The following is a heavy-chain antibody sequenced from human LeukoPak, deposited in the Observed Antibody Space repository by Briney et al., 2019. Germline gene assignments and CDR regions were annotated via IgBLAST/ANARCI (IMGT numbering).Heavy chain of an antibody. CDR1: GGSFSGYY. CDR2: INHSGST. D-gene: IGHD3-16*02. V-gene: IGHV4-34*01. CDR3: ARGRDYVWGSYRSNWFDP. J-gene: IGHJ5*02. Sequence: SETLSLTCAVYGGSFSGYYWSWIRQPPGKGLEWIGEINHSGSTNYNPSLKSRVTISVDTSKSQFSLKLSSVTAADTAVYYCARGRDYVWGSYRSNWFDPWGQGTLVTVSS.